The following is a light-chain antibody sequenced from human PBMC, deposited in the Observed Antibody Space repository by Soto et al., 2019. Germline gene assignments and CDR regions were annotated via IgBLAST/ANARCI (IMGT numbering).Light chain of an antibody. V-gene: IGKV1-9*01. CDR2: AAS. J-gene: IGKJ3*01. CDR3: QQLNSYPPNT. CDR1: QGISSY. Sequence: DIQLTQSPSFLSASVGDRVTITCRASQGISSYLAWYQQKPGKAPKLLIYAASTLQSGVPSRFSGSGSGTEFTLTISSLQPEGFATYYCQQLNSYPPNTFGPGTKVDIK.